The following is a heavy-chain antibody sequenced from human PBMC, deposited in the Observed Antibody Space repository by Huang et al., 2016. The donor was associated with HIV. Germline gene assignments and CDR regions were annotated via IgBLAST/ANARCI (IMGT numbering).Heavy chain of an antibody. CDR2: IQYDGSNT. Sequence: QAPGKGLEWVACIQYDGSNTYLAYSVQGRFTMSRYNSKNPLYLQMNSLRGEDTAVYYCLKETVQWLVTYWGQGTLVTVSS. V-gene: IGHV3-30*02. J-gene: IGHJ4*02. CDR3: LKETVQWLVTY. D-gene: IGHD6-19*01.